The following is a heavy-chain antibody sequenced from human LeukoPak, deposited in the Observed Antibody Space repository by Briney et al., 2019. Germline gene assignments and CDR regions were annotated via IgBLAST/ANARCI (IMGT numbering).Heavy chain of an antibody. CDR3: ARGRRIAVAGRPRRRWFDP. V-gene: IGHV4-34*01. J-gene: IGHJ5*02. Sequence: PSETLSLTCAVYGGSFSGYYWSWIRQPPGKGVEWIGEINDSGSTNYNLSLKSRVTISVDTSQHQFSLKLSSVTAADTAVYYCARGRRIAVAGRPRRRWFDPWGQGTLVTVSS. CDR2: INDSGST. D-gene: IGHD6-19*01. CDR1: GGSFSGYY.